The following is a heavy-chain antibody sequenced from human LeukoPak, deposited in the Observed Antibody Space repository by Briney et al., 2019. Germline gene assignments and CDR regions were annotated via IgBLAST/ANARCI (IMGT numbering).Heavy chain of an antibody. Sequence: GGSLRLSCAASGFTFYDYGMSWVRHAPGKGLEWVSGINWNGGSTGYADSVKGRFTISRDNAKNPLYLQMNSLRAEDTALYYCARGEDSPFDYWGQGTLVTVSS. J-gene: IGHJ4*02. CDR2: INWNGGST. D-gene: IGHD3-22*01. CDR3: ARGEDSPFDY. V-gene: IGHV3-20*04. CDR1: GFTFYDYG.